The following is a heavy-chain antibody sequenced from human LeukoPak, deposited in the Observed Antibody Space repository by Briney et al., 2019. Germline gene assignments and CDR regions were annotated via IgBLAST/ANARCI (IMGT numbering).Heavy chain of an antibody. D-gene: IGHD1-20*01. J-gene: IGHJ4*02. CDR1: GGTVSSYV. CDR3: ARDNNWAYYFDY. CDR2: ISAYNGNT. Sequence: ASVKVSCKASGGTVSSYVISWVRQAPGQGLEWMGWISAYNGNTDYAQKFQGRVTMTTDTSTSTAYMELRSLRSDDTAVYYCARDNNWAYYFDYWGQGTLVTVSS. V-gene: IGHV1-18*01.